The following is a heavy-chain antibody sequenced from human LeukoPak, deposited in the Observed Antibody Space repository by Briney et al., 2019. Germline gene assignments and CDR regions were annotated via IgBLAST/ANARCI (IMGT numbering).Heavy chain of an antibody. CDR3: ARDQDYYDSSGYLGY. V-gene: IGHV1-69*04. Sequence: ASVKVSCKASRGTFSSYAISWVRQAPGQGLEWRGRIIPIFGIANYAQKFQGRVTITADKSTSTAYMELSSLGSEDTAVYYCARDQDYYDSSGYLGYWGQGTLVTVSS. J-gene: IGHJ4*02. D-gene: IGHD3-22*01. CDR1: RGTFSSYA. CDR2: IIPIFGIA.